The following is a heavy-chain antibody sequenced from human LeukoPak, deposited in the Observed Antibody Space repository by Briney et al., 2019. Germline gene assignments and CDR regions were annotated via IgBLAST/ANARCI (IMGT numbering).Heavy chain of an antibody. J-gene: IGHJ4*02. CDR2: INSDGSSR. D-gene: IGHD6-13*01. V-gene: IGHV3-74*01. Sequence: PGVSLRLSCAASGFIFNNYWMHWVRQAPGKGLVWVSRINSDGSSRNYADSVKGRFTISRDNAKNTLYLQMNSLRAEDTAVYYCASASSHRIAAGGDYWGQGTLVTVSS. CDR1: GFIFNNYW. CDR3: ASASSHRIAAGGDY.